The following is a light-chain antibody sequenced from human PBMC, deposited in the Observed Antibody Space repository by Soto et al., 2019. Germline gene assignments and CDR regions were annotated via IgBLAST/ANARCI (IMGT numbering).Light chain of an antibody. CDR2: DAS. J-gene: IGKJ2*01. CDR3: HQYYNLPHT. CDR1: QDISDY. Sequence: DIQMTQSPSSLSASVGDRVTITCQASQDISDYLIWYQQKPGRGPKVLIYDASNLETGVPSRFAGSRSGTDYTFNIRSLQAEDLATYYCHQYYNLPHTFGQGTKLEIK. V-gene: IGKV1-33*01.